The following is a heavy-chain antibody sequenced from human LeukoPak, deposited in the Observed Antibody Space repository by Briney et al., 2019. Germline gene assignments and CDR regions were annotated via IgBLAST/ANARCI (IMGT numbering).Heavy chain of an antibody. CDR3: ARLFASDGRYFDWLLANFHFDY. J-gene: IGHJ4*02. Sequence: SETLSLTCTVSGGSISSSSYYWGWIRQPPGKGLEWIGSIYYSGSTYYNPSLKSRVTISVDTSKNQFSLKLSSVTAADPAVYYCARLFASDGRYFDWLLANFHFDYWGQGTLVTVSS. CDR2: IYYSGST. V-gene: IGHV4-39*07. D-gene: IGHD3-9*01. CDR1: GGSISSSSYY.